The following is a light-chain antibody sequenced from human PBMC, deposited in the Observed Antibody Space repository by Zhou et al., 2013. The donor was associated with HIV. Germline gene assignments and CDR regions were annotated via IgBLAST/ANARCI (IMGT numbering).Light chain of an antibody. CDR3: QQYDNLSLT. CDR1: QTISSY. V-gene: IGKV1-33*01. Sequence: DIQMTQSPSSLAASVGDRVTITCRSSQTISSYLNWYQQKPGKAPKLLIYDASNLETGVPSRFSGSGSGTDFTFTISSLQPEDIATYYCQQYDNLSLTFGEDQGGDQT. CDR2: DAS. J-gene: IGKJ4*01.